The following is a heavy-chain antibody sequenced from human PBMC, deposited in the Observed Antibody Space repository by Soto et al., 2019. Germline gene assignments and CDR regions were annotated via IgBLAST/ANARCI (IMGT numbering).Heavy chain of an antibody. CDR1: DYTFTTYG. D-gene: IGHD3-3*01. CDR3: ARLSQYYDVRDYFDY. Sequence: GASVKVSCKTSDYTFTTYGVRWGRQDPEIGTEWMGWISGYNGNTNSAQKFQGRVSMTTDTSSSTVYMELRSLRSDDTAMYYCARLSQYYDVRDYFDYWGQGTLVTVSS. V-gene: IGHV1-18*01. CDR2: ISGYNGNT. J-gene: IGHJ4*02.